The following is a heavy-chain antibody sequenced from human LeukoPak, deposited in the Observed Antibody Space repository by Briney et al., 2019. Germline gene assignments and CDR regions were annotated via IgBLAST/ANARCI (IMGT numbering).Heavy chain of an antibody. CDR1: GGTFSSYA. J-gene: IGHJ5*02. Sequence: ASVEVSCKASGGTFSSYAISWVRQAPGQGLEWMGGIIPISGTANYAQKFQGRVTITTDESTSTAYMELSSLRSEDTAVYYCASDYYDSSGYYRFDPWGQGTPVTVSS. V-gene: IGHV1-69*05. CDR2: IIPISGTA. D-gene: IGHD3-22*01. CDR3: ASDYYDSSGYYRFDP.